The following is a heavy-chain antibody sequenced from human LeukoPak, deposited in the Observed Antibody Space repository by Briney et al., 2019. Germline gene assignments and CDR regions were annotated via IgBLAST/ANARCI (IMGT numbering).Heavy chain of an antibody. Sequence: GGSLRLSCAASGFTFSSYGMHWVRQAPGKGLELVAVIWYDGSNKYYADSVKGRFTISRDNSKNTLYLQMNSLRAEDTAVYYCARGGRGLDVWGQGTTVTVSS. J-gene: IGHJ6*02. CDR2: IWYDGSNK. CDR1: GFTFSSYG. V-gene: IGHV3-33*01. CDR3: ARGGRGLDV.